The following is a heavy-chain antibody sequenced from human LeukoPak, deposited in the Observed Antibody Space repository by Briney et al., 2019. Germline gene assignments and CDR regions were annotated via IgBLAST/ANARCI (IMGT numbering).Heavy chain of an antibody. V-gene: IGHV4-39*07. CDR1: GGSISSSSYY. D-gene: IGHD1-26*01. CDR3: ARDPYEGATFDY. Sequence: SETLSLTCTVSGGSISSSSYYWSWIRQPPGKGLEWIGEINHSGSTNYNSSLKSRVTISVDTSKNQFSLKLSSVTAADTAVYYCARDPYEGATFDYWGQGTLVTVSS. J-gene: IGHJ4*02. CDR2: INHSGST.